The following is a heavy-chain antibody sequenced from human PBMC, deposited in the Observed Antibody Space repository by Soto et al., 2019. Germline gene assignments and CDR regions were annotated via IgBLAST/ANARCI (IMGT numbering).Heavy chain of an antibody. CDR2: IYSSGST. CDR1: GGSMNTYF. CDR3: ARGLSAFDP. D-gene: IGHD3-16*01. V-gene: IGHV4-4*07. J-gene: IGHJ5*02. Sequence: KPSETLSLTCAVSGGSMNTYFWSWIRQPAGKGLEWIGRIYSSGSTSYNPSFKSRVTMSIDTSKSQFSLRLTSMTAADTAVYYCARGLSAFDPWGQGTLVTVSS.